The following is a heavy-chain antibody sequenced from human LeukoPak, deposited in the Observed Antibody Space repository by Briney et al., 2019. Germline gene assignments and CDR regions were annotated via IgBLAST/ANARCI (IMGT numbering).Heavy chain of an antibody. CDR2: INKDATTI. V-gene: IGHV3-74*01. J-gene: IGHJ4*02. CDR3: ARAASAYNSGYYFDH. Sequence: GGSLRLSCAASGFTFSSHWMHWIRQAPGKGLVWVASINKDATTIRYADSVKGRFTISRDNAENTLSLEMKGLRAEDTAMYYCARAASAYNSGYYFDHWGQGALVTVSS. D-gene: IGHD1-1*01. CDR1: GFTFSSHW.